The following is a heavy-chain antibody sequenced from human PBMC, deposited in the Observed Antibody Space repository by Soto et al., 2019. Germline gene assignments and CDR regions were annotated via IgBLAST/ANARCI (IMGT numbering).Heavy chain of an antibody. CDR3: ARDGGVLGDYVPGMVWYFDL. D-gene: IGHD4-17*01. Sequence: QVPLVQSGAEVKKPGSSVKVSCKASGGTFSSYAISWVRQAPGQGLEWMGGIIPIFGTANYAQKFQGRVTITADEATSTAYMELSSLSSEDTAVYSCARDGGVLGDYVPGMVWYFDLWGRGTLVTVSS. CDR2: IIPIFGTA. J-gene: IGHJ2*01. V-gene: IGHV1-69*01. CDR1: GGTFSSYA.